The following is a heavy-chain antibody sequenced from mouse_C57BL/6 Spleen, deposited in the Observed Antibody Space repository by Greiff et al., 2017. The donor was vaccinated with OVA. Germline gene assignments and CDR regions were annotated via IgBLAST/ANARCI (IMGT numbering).Heavy chain of an antibody. CDR2: IYPRDGST. V-gene: IGHV1-78*01. CDR3: ARRIYYGNFYYFDY. Sequence: LVESDAELVKPGASVKISCKVSGYTFTDHTIHWMKQRPEQGLEWIGYIYPRDGSTKYNEKFKGKATLTADKSSSTAYMQLNSLTSEDSAVYFCARRIYYGNFYYFDYWGQGTTLTVSS. J-gene: IGHJ2*01. D-gene: IGHD2-1*01. CDR1: GYTFTDHT.